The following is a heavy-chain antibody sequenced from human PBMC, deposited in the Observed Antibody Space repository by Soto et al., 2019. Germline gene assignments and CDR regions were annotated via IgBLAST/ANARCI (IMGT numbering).Heavy chain of an antibody. CDR2: ISGSGGGA. Sequence: EVQLLESGGGSVQPGGSLRLSCAVSGFTFSNYAMTWVRQAPGKGLEWVSHISGSGGGADYADSVKGRFTISRDNXXXXXXXXXXXXXXXXXXXYXXXXXXXXGXHLTYWGQGTLVSVSS. V-gene: IGHV3-23*01. J-gene: IGHJ4*02. D-gene: IGHD6-19*01. CDR3: XXXXXXGXHLTY. CDR1: GFTFSNYA.